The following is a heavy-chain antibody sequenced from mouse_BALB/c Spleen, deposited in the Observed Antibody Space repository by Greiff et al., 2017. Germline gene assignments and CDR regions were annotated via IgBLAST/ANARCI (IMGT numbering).Heavy chain of an antibody. CDR1: GFTFSSYG. Sequence: EVKLQESGGGLVQPGGSLKLSCAASGFTFSSYGMSWVRQTPDKRLELVATINSNGGSTYYPDSVKGRFTISRDNAKNTLYLQMSSLKSEDTAMYYCARDGYYGAWFAYWGQGTLVTVSA. CDR3: ARDGYYGAWFAY. D-gene: IGHD2-3*01. J-gene: IGHJ3*01. CDR2: INSNGGST. V-gene: IGHV5-6-3*01.